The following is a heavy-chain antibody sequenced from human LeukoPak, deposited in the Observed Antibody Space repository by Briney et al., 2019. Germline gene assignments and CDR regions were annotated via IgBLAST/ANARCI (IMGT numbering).Heavy chain of an antibody. CDR2: IKQDGSEK. Sequence: QPGGSPRLSCAASGFTFSSYWMSWVRQAPGKGLEWVANIKQDGSEKYYVDSVKGRFTISRDNAKNSLYLQMNSLRAEDTAVYYCAREGGSYYSNWFDPWGQGTLVTVSS. J-gene: IGHJ5*02. CDR3: AREGGSYYSNWFDP. D-gene: IGHD1-26*01. CDR1: GFTFSSYW. V-gene: IGHV3-7*01.